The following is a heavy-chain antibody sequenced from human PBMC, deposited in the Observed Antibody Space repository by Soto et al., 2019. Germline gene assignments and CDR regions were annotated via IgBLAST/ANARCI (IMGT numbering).Heavy chain of an antibody. CDR3: ARCYGPGWYYYYGMDV. D-gene: IGHD5-18*01. CDR1: GGSFNDYY. Sequence: SETLSLTCAVYGGSFNDYYWSWIRQPPGKGLEWIGEINHSGTTNYNPSLKSRVTISIDTSKNQFSLKLTSVTAADTAVYYCARCYGPGWYYYYGMDVWGQGTTVTVSS. CDR2: INHSGTT. V-gene: IGHV4-34*01. J-gene: IGHJ6*02.